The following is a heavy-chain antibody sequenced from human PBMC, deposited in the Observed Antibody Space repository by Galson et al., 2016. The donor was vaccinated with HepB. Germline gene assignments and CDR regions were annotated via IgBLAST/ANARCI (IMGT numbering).Heavy chain of an antibody. CDR2: IWPDGSDE. D-gene: IGHD2-2*01. V-gene: IGHV3-33*06. J-gene: IGHJ6*03. CDR1: GFTFSSRG. Sequence: SLRLSCAASGFTFSSRGMHWVRQAPGKGLEWVAVIWPDGSDEKYGDSVQGRFRISRDNSKNTLYLQMNSLRAEDTAVYYCTKEGAYCSSSRCRYYMDVWGRGTPVTVSS. CDR3: TKEGAYCSSSRCRYYMDV.